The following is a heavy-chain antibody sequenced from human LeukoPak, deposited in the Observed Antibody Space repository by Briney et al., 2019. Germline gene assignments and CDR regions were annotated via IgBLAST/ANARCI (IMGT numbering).Heavy chain of an antibody. J-gene: IGHJ6*02. D-gene: IGHD2-2*01. CDR1: GGSISSGSYY. CDR3: ASATYCSSTSCYQEYYYGMDV. Sequence: PSETLSLTCTVYGGSISSGSYYWSWIRQPAGKGLEWIGRIYTSGSTNYNPSLKSRVTISVDTSKNQFSLKLSSVTAADTAVYYCASATYCSSTSCYQEYYYGMDVWGQGTTVTVSS. V-gene: IGHV4-61*02. CDR2: IYTSGST.